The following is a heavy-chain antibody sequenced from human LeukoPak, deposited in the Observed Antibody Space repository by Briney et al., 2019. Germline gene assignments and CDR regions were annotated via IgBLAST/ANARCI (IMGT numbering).Heavy chain of an antibody. D-gene: IGHD5-18*01. CDR1: GYTFTNYN. CDR2: INPSGGST. V-gene: IGHV1-46*01. CDR3: ARYIYGYLHY. J-gene: IGHJ4*02. Sequence: ASVKVSCKASGYTFTNYNIHWVRQAPGQGLEWMGIINPSGGSTSYAQKFQGRVTMTSDTSTSTVYMELSSLRSEDTAVYYCARYIYGYLHYWGQGTLVTVSS.